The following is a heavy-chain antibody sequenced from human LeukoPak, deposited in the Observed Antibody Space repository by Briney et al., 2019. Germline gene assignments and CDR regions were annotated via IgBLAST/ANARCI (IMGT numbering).Heavy chain of an antibody. CDR1: GASISSYY. J-gene: IGHJ3*02. D-gene: IGHD6-19*01. V-gene: IGHV4-4*07. CDR2: IYTSGST. CDR3: ARLAVAVLEGAFDI. Sequence: PSETLSLTCTVSGASISSYYWSWLRQPAGKGLEWIGRIYTSGSTNYNPSLKSRVTMSVDTSKNQFSLKLSSVTAADTAVYYCARLAVAVLEGAFDIWGQGTMVTVSS.